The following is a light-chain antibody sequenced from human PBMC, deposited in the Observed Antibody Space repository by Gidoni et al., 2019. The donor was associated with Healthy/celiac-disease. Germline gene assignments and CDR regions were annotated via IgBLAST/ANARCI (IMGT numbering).Light chain of an antibody. CDR3: QQYGSSPQT. CDR1: QSVSSSY. V-gene: IGKV3-20*01. CDR2: GAS. Sequence: EIALTQSPGTLSLSPGERATLPCRASQSVSSSYLAWYQQKPGQAPRLLIDGASSMATGIPDRFSGSGSGTDFTLTISRLEHEDFAVYYCQQYGSSPQTFGQXTRLEIK. J-gene: IGKJ5*01.